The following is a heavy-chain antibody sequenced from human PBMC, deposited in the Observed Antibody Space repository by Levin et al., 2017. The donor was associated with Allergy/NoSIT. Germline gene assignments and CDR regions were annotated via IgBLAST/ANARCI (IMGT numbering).Heavy chain of an antibody. CDR2: ISGSGAST. Sequence: AGGFLRLSCAASGFTFSSYAMSWVRQAPGKGLEWVSAISGSGASTYYADSVKGRFTISRDNFKNTLYLQMNSLRAEDTALYYCAKLSCSSTSCNSPPRNWFDPWGQGTLVTVSS. D-gene: IGHD2-2*01. V-gene: IGHV3-23*01. CDR1: GFTFSSYA. CDR3: AKLSCSSTSCNSPPRNWFDP. J-gene: IGHJ5*02.